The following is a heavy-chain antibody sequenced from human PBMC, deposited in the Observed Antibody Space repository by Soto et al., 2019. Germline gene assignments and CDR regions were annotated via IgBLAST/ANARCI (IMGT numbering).Heavy chain of an antibody. Sequence: QVQLVQSGAEVKKPGASVKVSCKASGYTFTSDDINWVRQATGQGLEWMGWMNPNSGNTGYAQKFQGRVTMTRNTSISTAHMELSSLISEDTAGYYCARRGLSSSSTFGYQYYGTDVWGQGTTVTVSS. V-gene: IGHV1-8*01. CDR1: GYTFTSDD. D-gene: IGHD6-6*01. J-gene: IGHJ6*02. CDR2: MNPNSGNT. CDR3: ARRGLSSSSTFGYQYYGTDV.